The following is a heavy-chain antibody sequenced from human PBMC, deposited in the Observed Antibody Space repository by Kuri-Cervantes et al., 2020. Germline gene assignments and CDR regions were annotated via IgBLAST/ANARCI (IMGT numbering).Heavy chain of an antibody. V-gene: IGHV3-48*02. D-gene: IGHD3-9*01. CDR2: ISSSSSTI. Sequence: GESLKISCAASGFTSSSYSMNWVRQAPGKGLEWVSYISSSSSTIYYADSVKGRFTISRDNAKNSLYLQMNSLRDEDTAVYYCARRGGFDWLLNYYYYGMDVWGQGTTVTVSS. CDR3: ARRGGFDWLLNYYYYGMDV. CDR1: GFTSSSYS. J-gene: IGHJ6*02.